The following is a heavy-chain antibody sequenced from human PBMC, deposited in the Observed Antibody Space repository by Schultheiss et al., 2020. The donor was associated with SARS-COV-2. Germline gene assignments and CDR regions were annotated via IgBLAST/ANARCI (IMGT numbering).Heavy chain of an antibody. CDR3: AKDPISEGAGWYFDL. CDR1: GYTFISYY. Sequence: ASVKVSCKASGYTFISYYIHWVRQAPGQGLEWMGMINPSGGSTSYSQKFQGRFTMTRDTSASTVYMELSSLRVEDTAVYYCAKDPISEGAGWYFDLWGRGTLVTVSS. V-gene: IGHV1-46*01. J-gene: IGHJ2*01. D-gene: IGHD3-16*01. CDR2: INPSGGST.